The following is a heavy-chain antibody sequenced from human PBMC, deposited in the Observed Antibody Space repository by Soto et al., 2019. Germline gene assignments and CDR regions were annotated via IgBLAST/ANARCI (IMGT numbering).Heavy chain of an antibody. Sequence: EVQLVESGGGLVKPGGALRLSCEASGFTFSHAWMSWVRQAPGKGLEWVGRIKSQGDGGTADYAAPVKGRFSISRDDSKNTLHLQMNSLKSEDTAVYYCTKDQGSYFDYWGQGTLVTVSS. CDR2: IKSQGDGGTA. CDR3: TKDQGSYFDY. V-gene: IGHV3-15*01. CDR1: GFTFSHAW. J-gene: IGHJ4*02.